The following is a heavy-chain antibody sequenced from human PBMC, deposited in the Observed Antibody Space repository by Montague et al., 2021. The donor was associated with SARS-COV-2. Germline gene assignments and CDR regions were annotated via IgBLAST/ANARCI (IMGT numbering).Heavy chain of an antibody. CDR1: GASFSGYY. CDR2: INHSGST. CDR3: ASAFLPPTSSFDP. D-gene: IGHD3-3*01. J-gene: IGHJ5*02. V-gene: IGHV4-34*01. Sequence: SETLSLTCAVYGASFSGYYWGWIRQPPGKGLEWIGEINHSGSTNYNPSLKSRVTISLDTSKNQFSLKMSSVTAADTAVYYCASAFLPPTSSFDPWGQGTLVTVSS.